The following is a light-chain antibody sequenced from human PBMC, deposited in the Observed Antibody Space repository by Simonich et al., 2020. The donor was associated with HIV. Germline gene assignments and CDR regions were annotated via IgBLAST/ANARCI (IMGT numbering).Light chain of an antibody. CDR1: QSISSY. CDR3: QQSYRTPRT. J-gene: IGKJ2*01. Sequence: DIQMTQSPSSLSASVGNRVNITCRASQSISSYLNWYQKKPGKAPKLLIYAASSLQRGGPSRFSGSGSGTDFTLTISSLQAEDFATYYCQQSYRTPRTFGQGTKLEIK. V-gene: IGKV1-39*01. CDR2: AAS.